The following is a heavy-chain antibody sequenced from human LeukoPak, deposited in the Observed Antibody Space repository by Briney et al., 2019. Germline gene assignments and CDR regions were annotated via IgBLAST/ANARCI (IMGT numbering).Heavy chain of an antibody. CDR1: GFTVSSNY. D-gene: IGHD4-17*01. CDR3: ARNVGDFDY. Sequence: LRLSCAVSGFTVSSNYMSWVRQPPGKGLEWIGYIYYSGSTYYNPSLKSRVTISVDTSKNQFSLKLSSVTAADTAVYYCARNVGDFDYWGQGTLVTVSS. CDR2: IYYSGST. J-gene: IGHJ4*02. V-gene: IGHV4-30-4*08.